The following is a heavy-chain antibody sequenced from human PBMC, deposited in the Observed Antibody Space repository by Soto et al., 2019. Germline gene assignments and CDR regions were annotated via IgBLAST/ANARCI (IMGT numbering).Heavy chain of an antibody. J-gene: IGHJ6*02. CDR3: ARDKGRDYYYYGMDV. CDR1: GLTFSSYG. CDR2: IWYDGSNK. V-gene: IGHV3-33*01. Sequence: QVQLVESGGGVVQPGRSLRLSCAASGLTFSSYGMHWVRQAPGKGLEWVAVIWYDGSNKYYADSVKGRFTISRDNSKNTLYLQMNSLRAEDTAVYYCARDKGRDYYYYGMDVWGQGTTVTVSS.